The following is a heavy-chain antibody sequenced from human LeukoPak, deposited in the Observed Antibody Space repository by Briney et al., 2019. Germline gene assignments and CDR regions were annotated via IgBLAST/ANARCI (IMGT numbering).Heavy chain of an antibody. J-gene: IGHJ6*02. CDR3: ARDRPRAV. V-gene: IGHV3-53*01. CDR1: GFSVSSNY. Sequence: PGGSLRLSCAASGFSVSSNYMSWVRQAPGKGLEWVSVINGGGGTYYADSVKGRFTISRDNSKNTLYLQVNGLRADDTAVYYCARDRPRAVWGQGTTVTVSS. CDR2: INGGGGT.